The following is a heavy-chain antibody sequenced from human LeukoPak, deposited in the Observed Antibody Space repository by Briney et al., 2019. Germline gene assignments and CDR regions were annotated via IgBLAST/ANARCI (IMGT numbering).Heavy chain of an antibody. D-gene: IGHD1-26*01. V-gene: IGHV3-21*01. J-gene: IGHJ4*02. Sequence: GGSLRLSCAASGFTFSIYNMNWVRQAPGKGLEWVSSISNNIGYIYYADSVKGRFTISRDNSKSTLFLEMKSLRADDTAVYYCARGRGGTTTPYYFDSWGQGALVTVSS. CDR2: ISNNIGYI. CDR3: ARGRGGTTTPYYFDS. CDR1: GFTFSIYN.